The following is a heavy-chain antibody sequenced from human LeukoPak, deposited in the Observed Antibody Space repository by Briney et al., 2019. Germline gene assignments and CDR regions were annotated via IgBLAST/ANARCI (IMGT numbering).Heavy chain of an antibody. D-gene: IGHD3-22*01. CDR3: AREHYDSSGGGYFDY. V-gene: IGHV3-74*01. J-gene: IGHJ4*02. CDR1: GFTFSSYW. CDR2: INSAGRSS. Sequence: GGSLRLSCAASGFTFSSYWMHWVRQAPGKGLVWVSRINSAGRSSNYADSVKGQFTISRDNAKNTLYLQMNSLRAEDTAVYYCAREHYDSSGGGYFDYWGQGTLVTVSS.